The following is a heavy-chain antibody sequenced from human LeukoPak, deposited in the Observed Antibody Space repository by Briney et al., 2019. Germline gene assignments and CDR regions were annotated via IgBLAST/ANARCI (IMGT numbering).Heavy chain of an antibody. J-gene: IGHJ4*02. CDR2: IYYSGST. CDR3: ATNTSDTAFDY. V-gene: IGHV4-39*01. D-gene: IGHD6-19*01. Sequence: SETLSHTCAVSGGSISSGRYYWGWIRQPPGKGLEWIGSIYYSGSTSYNPSLKSRVTISVDTSKNQFSLRLSSVTAADTAVYYCATNTSDTAFDYWGPGTLVTVSS. CDR1: GGSISSGRYY.